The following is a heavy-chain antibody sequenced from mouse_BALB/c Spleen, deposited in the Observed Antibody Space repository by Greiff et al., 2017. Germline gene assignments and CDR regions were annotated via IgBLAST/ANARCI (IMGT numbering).Heavy chain of an antibody. D-gene: IGHD2-10*01. CDR2: ISNLAYSI. CDR1: GFTFSDYG. CDR3: ATYYGNYAFDY. V-gene: IGHV5-15*02. Sequence: EVKLVESGGGLVQPGGSRKLSCAASGFTFSDYGMAWVRQAPGKGPEWVAFISNLAYSIYYADTVTGRFTISRENAKNTLYLEMSSLRSEDTAMYYCATYYGNYAFDYWGQGTTLTVSS. J-gene: IGHJ2*01.